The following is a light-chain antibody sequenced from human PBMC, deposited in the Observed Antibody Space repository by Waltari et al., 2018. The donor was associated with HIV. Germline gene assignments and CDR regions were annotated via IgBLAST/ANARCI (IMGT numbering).Light chain of an antibody. CDR2: DIN. CDR1: STDSRFYQY. Sequence: QSALTQPASVSGFLGQSINISCTGISTDSRFYQYVSWYQQHPGKSPRLIIFDINNRPSGFADHFSGSRSGNSASLTFSGLQSGDEAHYYCASNRLDYTLIFGGGTKLTVL. CDR3: ASNRLDYTLI. V-gene: IGLV2-14*03. J-gene: IGLJ2*01.